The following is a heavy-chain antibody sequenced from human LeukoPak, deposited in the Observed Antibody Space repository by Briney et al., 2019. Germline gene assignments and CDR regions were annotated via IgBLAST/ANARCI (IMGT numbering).Heavy chain of an antibody. J-gene: IGHJ4*02. V-gene: IGHV3-72*01. CDR1: GFTFSSYS. CDR3: ASLGVPLPFFF. D-gene: IGHD3-3*02. Sequence: PGGSLRLSCAASGFTFSSYSMNWVRQAPGKGLEWVGRIRNKPNRYTTHYAASVRGRFTISRDDSKNSLYLQMNSLRTKDTAVYYCASLGVPLPFFFWGQGTLVTVSS. CDR2: IRNKPNRYTT.